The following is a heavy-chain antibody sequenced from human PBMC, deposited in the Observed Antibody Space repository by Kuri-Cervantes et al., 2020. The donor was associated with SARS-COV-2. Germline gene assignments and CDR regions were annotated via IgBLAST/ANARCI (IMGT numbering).Heavy chain of an antibody. V-gene: IGHV1-2*04. J-gene: IGHJ4*02. CDR3: ARGGGVRGLMVVFRGGGAGSLDF. CDR2: INPNTGGT. CDR1: GYTFTDYG. Sequence: ASVKVSCKASGYTFTDYGIHWVRQAPGEGLEWMGWINPNTGGTNYAQKFQGWVTMTRDTSLSTVYMDLSKWTSGDTAIYFCARGGGVRGLMVVFRGGGAGSLDFWGQGTMVTVSS. D-gene: IGHD3-10*01.